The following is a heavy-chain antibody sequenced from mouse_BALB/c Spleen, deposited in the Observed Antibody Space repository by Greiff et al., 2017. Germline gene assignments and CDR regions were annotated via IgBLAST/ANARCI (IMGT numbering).Heavy chain of an antibody. CDR2: INPYNGDT. J-gene: IGHJ4*01. V-gene: IGHV1-37*01. CDR3: GREGDGYYDAMDY. CDR1: GYSFTGYF. Sequence: EVQVVESGPELVKPGASVKISCKASGYSFTGYFMNWVKQSHGKSLEWIGRINPYNGDTFYNQKFKGKATLTVDKSSSTAHMELLSLTSEDSAVYYCGREGDGYYDAMDYWGQGTSVTVSS. D-gene: IGHD2-3*01.